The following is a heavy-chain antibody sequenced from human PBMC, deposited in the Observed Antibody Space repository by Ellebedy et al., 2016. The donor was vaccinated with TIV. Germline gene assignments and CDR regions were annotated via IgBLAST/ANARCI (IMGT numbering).Heavy chain of an antibody. CDR1: GFTFSSYV. J-gene: IGHJ4*01. CDR3: ARGPTESGGPYFDL. D-gene: IGHD6-19*01. Sequence: GESLKISCAASGFTFSSYVMHWVRQAPGKGLEWVAIISDDGSNKYYADSVKGRFTISRDNSKNTLYVQMNSLRPDDTAVYFCARGPTESGGPYFDLWGHGTLVTVSS. CDR2: ISDDGSNK. V-gene: IGHV3-30*04.